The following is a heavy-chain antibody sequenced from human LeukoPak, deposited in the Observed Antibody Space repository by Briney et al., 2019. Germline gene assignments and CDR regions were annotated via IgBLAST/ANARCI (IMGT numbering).Heavy chain of an antibody. Sequence: GASVKVSCKASGYTFTGYYMHWVRQAPGQGLEWMGWINPNSGGTNYAQKFQGRVTMTRDTSISTAYMELSRLRSDDTAVYYCAREARVATTYYYYYMDVWGKGTTVTISS. CDR1: GYTFTGYY. V-gene: IGHV1-2*02. J-gene: IGHJ6*03. D-gene: IGHD5-12*01. CDR2: INPNSGGT. CDR3: AREARVATTYYYYYMDV.